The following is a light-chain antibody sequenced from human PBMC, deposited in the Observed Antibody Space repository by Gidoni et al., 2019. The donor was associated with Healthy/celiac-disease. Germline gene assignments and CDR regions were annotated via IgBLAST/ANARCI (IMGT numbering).Light chain of an antibody. CDR1: QVISSY. V-gene: IGKV1D-8*02. CDR3: QHNYSFPLT. CDR2: AAS. J-gene: IGKJ1*01. Sequence: AICMSQSPSLLSSSTGDRVTISCRMSQVISSYLAWYQQKPGQAPELLIYAASTLQSGVPSRCSGRGSGTDFTITISCLQYEDFATYYWQHNYSFPLTFGQGTKVEIK.